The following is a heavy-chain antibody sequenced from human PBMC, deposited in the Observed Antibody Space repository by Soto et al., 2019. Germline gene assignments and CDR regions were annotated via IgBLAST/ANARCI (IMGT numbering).Heavy chain of an antibody. V-gene: IGHV1-69*01. CDR2: IIPIFGTA. Sequence: QVQLVQSGAEVKKPGSSVKVSCKASGGTFSSYAISWVRQAPGQGLEWMGGIIPIFGTAHYAQNFQGRVTSTADETTSTAYMELSSLRSEDTAVYYCARAGYRYGLPLDYWGQGTLVTVSS. CDR3: ARAGYRYGLPLDY. D-gene: IGHD5-18*01. J-gene: IGHJ4*02. CDR1: GGTFSSYA.